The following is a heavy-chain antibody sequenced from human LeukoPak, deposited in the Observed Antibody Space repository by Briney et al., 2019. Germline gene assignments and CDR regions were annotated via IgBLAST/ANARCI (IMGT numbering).Heavy chain of an antibody. Sequence: PSETLSLTCTVSGGSISSYYWSWIRQPAGKGLEWIGRIYTSGSTNYNPSLKSRVTISVDKSKNQFSLKLSSVTAADTAVYYCAREFGAYYYGSSAPEGYYYYYMDVWGKGTTVTVSS. D-gene: IGHD3-22*01. CDR1: GGSISSYY. CDR2: IYTSGST. J-gene: IGHJ6*03. CDR3: AREFGAYYYGSSAPEGYYYYYMDV. V-gene: IGHV4-4*07.